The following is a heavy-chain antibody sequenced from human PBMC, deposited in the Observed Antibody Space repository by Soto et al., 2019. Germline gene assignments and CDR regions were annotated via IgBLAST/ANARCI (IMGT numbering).Heavy chain of an antibody. CDR1: ESMFGSYG. Sequence: QVQLVESGGGVVQPGRSLRLSCVASESMFGSYGMYWVRQAPGKGLEWVAVIWYDGSIKHYADSVKGRFTISRDNSKNTLQLQMNSLRAEDTAVYYCARVSSDYYGMDFWGQGTAVIVSS. V-gene: IGHV3-33*01. J-gene: IGHJ6*02. D-gene: IGHD3-22*01. CDR3: ARVSSDYYGMDF. CDR2: IWYDGSIK.